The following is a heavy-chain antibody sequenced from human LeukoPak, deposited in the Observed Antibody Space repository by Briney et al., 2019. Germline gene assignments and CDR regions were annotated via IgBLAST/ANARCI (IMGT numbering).Heavy chain of an antibody. Sequence: EASVTVSCKASGYTFTSYGISWVGQAPGQGLEWMEWISAYNGNTNYAQKLQGRVTMTTDTSTSTAYMELRSLRSDDTAVYYCARGAESSGWYDGYYYYGMDVWGQGTTVTVSS. J-gene: IGHJ6*02. CDR1: GYTFTSYG. CDR3: ARGAESSGWYDGYYYYGMDV. CDR2: ISAYNGNT. D-gene: IGHD6-19*01. V-gene: IGHV1-18*01.